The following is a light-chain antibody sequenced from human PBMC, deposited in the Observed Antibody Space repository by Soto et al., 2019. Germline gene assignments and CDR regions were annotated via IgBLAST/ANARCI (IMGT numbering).Light chain of an antibody. CDR3: QQYNNWPWT. Sequence: EIVMTQYPATLSVSPGERATLSCRASQSVSSNLAWYQQKPGQAPRLLIYGASTRATGIPARFSGSVSGTEFTLTISRLQSEDFAVYYCQQYNNWPWTFGQGTKV. V-gene: IGKV3-15*01. CDR1: QSVSSN. J-gene: IGKJ1*01. CDR2: GAS.